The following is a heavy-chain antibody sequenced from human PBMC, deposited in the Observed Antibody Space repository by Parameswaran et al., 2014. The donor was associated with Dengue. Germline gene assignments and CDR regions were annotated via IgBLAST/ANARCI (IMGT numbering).Heavy chain of an antibody. V-gene: IGHV4-39*01. Sequence: VRQAPGKGLEWIGSIYYSGSTYYNPSLKSRVTISVDTSKNQFSLKLSSVTAADTAVYYCARGVIWVATRTFDYWGQGTLVTVSS. D-gene: IGHD5-12*01. CDR2: IYYSGST. J-gene: IGHJ4*02. CDR3: ARGVIWVATRTFDY.